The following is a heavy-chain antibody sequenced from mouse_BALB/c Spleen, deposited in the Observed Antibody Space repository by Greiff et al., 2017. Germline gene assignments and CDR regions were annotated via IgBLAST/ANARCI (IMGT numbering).Heavy chain of an antibody. J-gene: IGHJ4*01. V-gene: IGHV3-2*02. Sequence: EVQGVESGPGLVKPSQSLSLTCTVTGYSITSDYAWNWIRQFPGNKLEWMGYISYSGSTSYNPSFKSRISITRDTSKNQFFLQLNSVTTEDTATYYCARPGYYDYAMDYWGQGTSVTVSS. CDR2: ISYSGST. CDR1: GYSITSDYA. CDR3: ARPGYYDYAMDY. D-gene: IGHD2-3*01.